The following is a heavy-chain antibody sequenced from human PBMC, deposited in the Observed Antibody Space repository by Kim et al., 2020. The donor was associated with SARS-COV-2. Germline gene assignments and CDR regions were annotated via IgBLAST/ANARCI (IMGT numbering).Heavy chain of an antibody. CDR2: ISAYNGNT. V-gene: IGHV1-18*04. D-gene: IGHD1-26*01. CDR1: GYTFTSYG. J-gene: IGHJ4*02. Sequence: ASVKVSCKASGYTFTSYGISWVRQAPGQGLEWMGWISAYNGNTNYAQKLQGRVTMTTDTSTSTAYMELRSLRSDDTAVYYCARDRRVVGATMGIGYWGQGTLVTVSS. CDR3: ARDRRVVGATMGIGY.